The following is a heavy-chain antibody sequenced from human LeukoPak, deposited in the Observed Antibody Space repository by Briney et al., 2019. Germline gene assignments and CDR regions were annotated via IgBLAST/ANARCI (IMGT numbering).Heavy chain of an antibody. CDR2: ISSSSSYI. J-gene: IGHJ4*02. Sequence: GGSLRLSCAASGFTFSSYSMNWVRQAPGKGLEWVSSISSSSSYIYYADSVKGRFTISRDSAKNSLYLQMNSLRAEDTAVYYCARDPVGVRYSSGPGAKFDYWGQGTLVTVSS. V-gene: IGHV3-21*01. CDR3: ARDPVGVRYSSGPGAKFDY. D-gene: IGHD6-19*01. CDR1: GFTFSSYS.